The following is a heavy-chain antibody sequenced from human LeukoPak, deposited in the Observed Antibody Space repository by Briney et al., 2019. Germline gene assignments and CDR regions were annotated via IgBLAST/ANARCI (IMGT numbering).Heavy chain of an antibody. CDR1: GGSSSGYY. J-gene: IGHJ6*03. CDR3: ARGTCYDFWSGRGYYYYMDV. CDR2: INHSGST. Sequence: PSETLSLTCAVYGGSSSGYYRRWIRQPPGKGLEWIGEINHSGSTNYNPSLKSRVTISVDTPKNQFSLKLSSVTAADTAVYYCARGTCYDFWSGRGYYYYMDVWGKGTTVTVSS. V-gene: IGHV4-34*01. D-gene: IGHD3-3*01.